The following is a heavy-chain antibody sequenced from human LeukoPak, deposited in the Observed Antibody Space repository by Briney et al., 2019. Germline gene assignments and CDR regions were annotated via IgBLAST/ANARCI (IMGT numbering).Heavy chain of an antibody. CDR1: GFTFSSYG. CDR3: AKPLYGSGGSCFDY. D-gene: IGHD2-15*01. Sequence: PGGSLRLSCAASGFTFSSYGMHWVRQAPGKGLEWVAVISYGGSNTYYADSVKGRFTISRDNSKNTLYLQMNSLRAEDTAVYYCAKPLYGSGGSCFDYWGQGTLVTVPS. CDR2: ISYGGSNT. V-gene: IGHV3-30*18. J-gene: IGHJ4*02.